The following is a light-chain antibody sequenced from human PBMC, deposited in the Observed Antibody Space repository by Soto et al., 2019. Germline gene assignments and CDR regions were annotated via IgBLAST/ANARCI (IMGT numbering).Light chain of an antibody. CDR2: DAS. CDR1: QTVSNNY. V-gene: IGKV3-20*01. J-gene: IGKJ4*01. CDR3: QQFSSYSRS. Sequence: DIVLTQSPATLSLSPGERATLSCRASQTVSNNYLAWDQEKPGQAPRLLIYDASSRATGIPDRFSGGGSGTDFTLTISRLEPEDFAVYCCQQFSSYSRSFGGGAKVDI.